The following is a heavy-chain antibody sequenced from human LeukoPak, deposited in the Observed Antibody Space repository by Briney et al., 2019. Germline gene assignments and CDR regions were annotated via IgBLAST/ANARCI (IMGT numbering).Heavy chain of an antibody. J-gene: IGHJ2*01. CDR1: GGSINGGSYY. CDR3: ARDRNWGRGYFDL. D-gene: IGHD7-27*01. V-gene: IGHV4-61*09. Sequence: PSETLSLTCSVSGGSINGGSYYWRWIRQPAGKPLEWIGHIFTTGSTSYNPSLRTRVTISEDSSKYQFSLNLKSVTAADTAVYYCARDRNWGRGYFDLWGRGTLVIVSS. CDR2: IFTTGST.